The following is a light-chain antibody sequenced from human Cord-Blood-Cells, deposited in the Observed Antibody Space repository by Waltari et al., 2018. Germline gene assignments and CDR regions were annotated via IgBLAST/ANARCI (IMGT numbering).Light chain of an antibody. CDR3: QQSYSTPGFT. Sequence: DIQMTQSPSSLSAYVGDIVTLTCRASQSISSYLNWYQQKPGKAPKLRIYAASSLQSGVPSRFSGSGSGTDFTLTISSLQPEDFATYYCQQSYSTPGFTFGPGTKVDIK. V-gene: IGKV1-39*01. CDR2: AAS. J-gene: IGKJ3*01. CDR1: QSISSY.